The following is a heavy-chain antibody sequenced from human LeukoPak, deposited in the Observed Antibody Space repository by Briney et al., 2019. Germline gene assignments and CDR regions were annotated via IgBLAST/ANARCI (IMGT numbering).Heavy chain of an antibody. CDR3: ARDYADYVGYFFFDY. CDR1: GYTFNNYA. CDR2: ISGGGETT. J-gene: IGHJ4*02. D-gene: IGHD4-17*01. V-gene: IGHV3-23*01. Sequence: GGSLKLSCAASGYTFNNYAMNWVRQAPGKGLEWVSSISGGGETTYYADSAKGRFTISRDNSQNTLYLQMNSLRAEDTAVYYCARDYADYVGYFFFDYWGQGTLVTVSS.